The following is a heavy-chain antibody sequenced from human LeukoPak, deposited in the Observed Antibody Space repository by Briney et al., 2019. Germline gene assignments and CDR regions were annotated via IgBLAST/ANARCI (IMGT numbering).Heavy chain of an antibody. CDR3: AREMATIHYYYYGMDV. D-gene: IGHD5-24*01. CDR1: GFTFSSYW. J-gene: IGHJ6*02. V-gene: IGHV3-7*01. Sequence: GGSLRLSCAASGFTFSSYWMSWVRQAPGKGLEWVANIKQDGSEKYYVDSVKGRFTISRDNAKNSLYLQMNSLRAEDTAVYYCAREMATIHYYYYGMDVWGQGTTVTVSS. CDR2: IKQDGSEK.